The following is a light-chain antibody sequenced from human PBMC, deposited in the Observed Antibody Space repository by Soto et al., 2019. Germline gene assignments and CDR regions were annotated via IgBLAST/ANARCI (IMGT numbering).Light chain of an antibody. CDR3: QQRSNWPPKIT. J-gene: IGKJ5*01. Sequence: EIVLTQSPGTLSLSPGERGTLSYRASQSVSSYLAWYQQKPGQSPRLLIYDASNRATGIPARFSGSGSGTDFTLTISSLEPEDFAVYYCQQRSNWPPKITFGQGTRLEI. CDR2: DAS. CDR1: QSVSSY. V-gene: IGKV3-11*01.